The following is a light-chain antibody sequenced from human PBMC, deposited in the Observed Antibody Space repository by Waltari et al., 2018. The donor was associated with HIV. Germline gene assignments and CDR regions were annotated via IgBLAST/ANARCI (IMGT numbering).Light chain of an antibody. J-gene: IGKJ2*01. CDR3: QQYNNWPPYT. CDR1: QSVRSN. V-gene: IGKV3-15*01. CDR2: GAS. Sequence: EIVMTQSPATLSMPPGQRAPLSCRPSQSVRSNLAWYQHKPGQAPRLLSYGASTRATGIRARFSGSVSGTEFTLTISSLHSEDVAVYYCQQYNNWPPYTFGQGTKLEIK.